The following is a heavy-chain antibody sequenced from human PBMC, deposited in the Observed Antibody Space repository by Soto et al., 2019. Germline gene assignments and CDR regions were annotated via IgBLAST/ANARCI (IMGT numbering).Heavy chain of an antibody. V-gene: IGHV4-30-4*01. CDR1: GDSISNLDYF. J-gene: IGHJ5*01. CDR2: IYKSATT. CDR3: ARGRYCLTGRCFPNWFDS. Sequence: SETLSLTCSVSGDSISNLDYFWAWIRQPPGQALEYIGYIYKSATTYYNPSFESRVAISVDTSKSQFSLNVTSVTAAETAVYFCARGRYCLTGRCFPNWFDSWGQGALVTVSS. D-gene: IGHD7-27*01.